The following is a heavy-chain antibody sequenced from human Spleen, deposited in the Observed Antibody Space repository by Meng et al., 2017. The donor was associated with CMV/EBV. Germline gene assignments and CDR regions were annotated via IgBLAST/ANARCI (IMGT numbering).Heavy chain of an antibody. D-gene: IGHD2-2*01. V-gene: IGHV3-74*01. Sequence: GESLKISCAASGFTFSTDWMHWVRQGPGKGLVWVSRITADGTITSYADSVRGRFTISRDNAKNTLYLQMDSLRAEDTAMYYCARDATLPDYWGQGTLVTVSS. CDR1: GFTFSTDW. CDR2: ITADGTIT. CDR3: ARDATLPDY. J-gene: IGHJ4*02.